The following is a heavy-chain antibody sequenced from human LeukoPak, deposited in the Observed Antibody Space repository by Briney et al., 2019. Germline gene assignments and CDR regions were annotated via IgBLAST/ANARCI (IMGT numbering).Heavy chain of an antibody. Sequence: SGPTLVNPTQTLTLTCTFSGFSLSTNSMCVSWIRQPPGKALEWLARIGWVDDEYYSTSLKTRLTISKDTSKNQVVLTMTNMDPVDTATYYCARMITLSDGRYSSKTLDYWGQGTLVTVSS. J-gene: IGHJ4*02. D-gene: IGHD1-26*01. CDR3: ARMITLSDGRYSSKTLDY. CDR2: IGWVDDE. V-gene: IGHV2-70*11. CDR1: GFSLSTNSMC.